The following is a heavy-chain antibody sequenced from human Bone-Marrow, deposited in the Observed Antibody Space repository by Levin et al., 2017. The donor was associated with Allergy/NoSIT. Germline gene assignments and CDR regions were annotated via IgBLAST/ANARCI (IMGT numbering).Heavy chain of an antibody. CDR3: VRDGQQPTTPYCGLDV. V-gene: IGHV3-11*01. Sequence: GESLKISCAASGFSVSAYYMNWIRQAPGKGLEWVSYISSTGRIIYYADSVKGRFTISRDSAKNSLFLDMNSLRAEDTAVYFCVRDGQQPTTPYCGLDVWGPGTTVTVSS. J-gene: IGHJ6*02. D-gene: IGHD6-13*01. CDR1: GFSVSAYY. CDR2: ISSTGRII.